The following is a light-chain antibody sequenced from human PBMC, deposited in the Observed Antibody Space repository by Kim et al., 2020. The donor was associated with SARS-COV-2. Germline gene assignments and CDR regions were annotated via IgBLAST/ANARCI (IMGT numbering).Light chain of an antibody. CDR3: SSYTSNSSVV. Sequence: GQSITVSCTGTSSDVGGYNYVSWYQQHPGKAPKLMIYDVSKRPSGVSNRFSGSKSGNTASLTISGLQAEDEADYYCSSYTSNSSVVFGGGTKLTVL. CDR1: SSDVGGYNY. V-gene: IGLV2-14*04. CDR2: DVS. J-gene: IGLJ2*01.